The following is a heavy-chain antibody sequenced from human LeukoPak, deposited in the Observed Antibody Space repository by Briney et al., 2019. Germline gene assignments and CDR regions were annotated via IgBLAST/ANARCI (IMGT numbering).Heavy chain of an antibody. CDR3: AKFTRTLVRGALVN. D-gene: IGHD3-10*01. Sequence: PGGSLRLSCAASGFTFSSYVMHWVRQAPGKGLEWVSAIGGSGGSTYYADSVKGRFSISRDDSKNTLYLQMNSLRAEDTAVYYCAKFTRTLVRGALVNWGQGTLVTVSS. V-gene: IGHV3-23*01. CDR2: IGGSGGST. CDR1: GFTFSSYV. J-gene: IGHJ4*02.